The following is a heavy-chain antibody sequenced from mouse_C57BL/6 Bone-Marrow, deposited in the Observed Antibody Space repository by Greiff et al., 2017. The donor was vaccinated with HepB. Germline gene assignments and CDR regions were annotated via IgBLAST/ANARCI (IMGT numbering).Heavy chain of an antibody. D-gene: IGHD1-1*01. CDR1: GYSFTGYY. Sequence: EVKLMESGPELVKPGASVKISCKASGYSFTGYYMNWVKQSPEKSLEWIGEINPSTGGTTYNQKFKAKATLTVDKSSSTAYMQHKSLTSEDSAVYYCARCHGSSLFAYWGQGTLVTVSA. CDR3: ARCHGSSLFAY. CDR2: INPSTGGT. V-gene: IGHV1-42*01. J-gene: IGHJ3*01.